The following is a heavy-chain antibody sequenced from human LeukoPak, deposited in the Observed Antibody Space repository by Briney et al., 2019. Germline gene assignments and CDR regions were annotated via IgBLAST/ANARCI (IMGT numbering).Heavy chain of an antibody. CDR1: GFTFSSYA. CDR2: ISYDGSNK. J-gene: IGHJ4*02. Sequence: GGSLRLSCAASGFTFSSYAMHWVRQAPGKGLEWVAVISYDGSNKYYADSVKGRFTISRDNSKNTLYLQMNSLRAEDTAVYYCAREWGYYYDGSGYHFDYWGQGTLVTVSS. CDR3: AREWGYYYDGSGYHFDY. V-gene: IGHV3-30*04. D-gene: IGHD3-22*01.